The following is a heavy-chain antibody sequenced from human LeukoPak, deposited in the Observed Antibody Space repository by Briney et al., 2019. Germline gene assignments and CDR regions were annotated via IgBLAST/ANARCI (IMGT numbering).Heavy chain of an antibody. V-gene: IGHV4-39*07. Sequence: SATLSLTCTVSGGSISSSSYYWGWIRQPPGKGLEWIGSVYYTGASYYNPSLKSRVTISVDTSKNQFSLKLSSVTAADTAVYYCARTSYGSGSDPYFDYWGQGTLVTVSS. CDR3: ARTSYGSGSDPYFDY. J-gene: IGHJ4*02. CDR1: GGSISSSSYY. CDR2: VYYTGAS. D-gene: IGHD3-10*01.